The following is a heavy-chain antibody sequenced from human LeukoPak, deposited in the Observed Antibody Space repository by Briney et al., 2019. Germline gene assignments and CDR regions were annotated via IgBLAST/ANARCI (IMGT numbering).Heavy chain of an antibody. CDR3: AKDGDGYSLDY. Sequence: PGGSLRLSCAASGFTFDDYAMHWVRQAPGKGLEWVSGISWNSGSIGYADSVKGRFTISRDNAKNSLYLQMNSLRAEDTALYYCAKDGDGYSLDYWGQGTLVTVSS. V-gene: IGHV3-9*01. J-gene: IGHJ4*02. CDR2: ISWNSGSI. D-gene: IGHD5-24*01. CDR1: GFTFDDYA.